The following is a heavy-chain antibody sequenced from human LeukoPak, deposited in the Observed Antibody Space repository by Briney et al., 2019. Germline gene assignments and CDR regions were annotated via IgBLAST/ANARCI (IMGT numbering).Heavy chain of an antibody. V-gene: IGHV3-21*01. J-gene: IGHJ3*01. CDR1: GFTFSSYS. Sequence: GGSLRLSCAASGFTFSSYSMNWVRQAPGKGLEWVSSISSSSSYIYYADSVKGRFTISRDNAKNSLYLQMNSLRAEDTAVYYCASLVGAKKVVNWGQGTMVTVSS. CDR3: ASLVGAKKVVN. CDR2: ISSSSSYI. D-gene: IGHD1-26*01.